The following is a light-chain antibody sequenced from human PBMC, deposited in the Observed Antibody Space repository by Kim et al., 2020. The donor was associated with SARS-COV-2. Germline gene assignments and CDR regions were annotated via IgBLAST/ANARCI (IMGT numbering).Light chain of an antibody. J-gene: IGKJ4*01. CDR2: DAS. CDR1: QSVSSY. CDR3: QQRSNWRALT. Sequence: LSPGERATLSCRASQSVSSYLAWYQQKPGQAPRLLIYDASNRATGIPARFSGSGSGTDFTLTISSLEPEDFAVYYCQQRSNWRALTFGGGTKLEI. V-gene: IGKV3-11*01.